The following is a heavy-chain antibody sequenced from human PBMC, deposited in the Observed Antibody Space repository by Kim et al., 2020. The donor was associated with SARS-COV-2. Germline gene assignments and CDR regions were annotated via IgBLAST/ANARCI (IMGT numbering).Heavy chain of an antibody. V-gene: IGHV1-18*01. CDR2: ISVSNGST. CDR3: AREGSTVVNYGMDV. J-gene: IGHJ6*02. D-gene: IGHD4-17*01. Sequence: ASVKVSCKASGYTFTNYAISWVRQAPGQGLEWMGWISVSNGSTNYAQKLQDRVTMTTDTSTSTAYMELRSLRFDDTAIYYCAREGSTVVNYGMDVWGQGTTVTVSS. CDR1: GYTFTNYA.